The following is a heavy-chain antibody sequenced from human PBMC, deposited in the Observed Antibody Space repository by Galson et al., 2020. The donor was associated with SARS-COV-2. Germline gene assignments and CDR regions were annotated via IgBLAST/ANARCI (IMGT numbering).Heavy chain of an antibody. CDR3: ARGVWTSGSGTYYNDY. Sequence: GGSLRLSCAASGFTVSSNYMSWVRQAPGKGLEWISSISSDSGSMYYADSVKGRFTISRDNAKNSLYLQMNSLIDADTAVYYCARGVWTSGSGTYYNDYWGQGTLVTVSS. V-gene: IGHV3-21*06. CDR2: ISSDSGSM. D-gene: IGHD3-10*01. J-gene: IGHJ4*02. CDR1: GFTVSSNY.